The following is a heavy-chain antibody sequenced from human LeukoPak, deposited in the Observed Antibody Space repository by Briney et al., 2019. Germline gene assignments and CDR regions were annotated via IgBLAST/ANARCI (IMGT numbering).Heavy chain of an antibody. CDR2: ISSRGDSL. CDR3: AREVVIVPDYFYYGLDV. J-gene: IGHJ6*02. D-gene: IGHD2/OR15-2a*01. CDR1: GFTFGDYY. V-gene: IGHV3-11*01. Sequence: PGGSLRLSCAASGFTFGDYYMTWIRQAPGKGLEWLSFISSRGDSLYYADSVRGRFTISRDNANNLLFLQMNSLRAEDTAVYYCAREVVIVPDYFYYGLDVWGQGTTVSVSS.